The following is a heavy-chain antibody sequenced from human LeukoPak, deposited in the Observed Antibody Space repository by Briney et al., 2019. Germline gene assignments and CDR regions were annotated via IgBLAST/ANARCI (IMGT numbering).Heavy chain of an antibody. Sequence: PGGSLRLSCAASGFTFSSYSMNWVRQAPGKGLEWVSYISSSSSTIYYADSVKGRFTISRDNAKNSLYLRMNSLRAEDTAVYYCATASGYFDYWGQGTLVTVSS. CDR3: ATASGYFDY. V-gene: IGHV3-48*01. D-gene: IGHD2-15*01. J-gene: IGHJ4*02. CDR1: GFTFSSYS. CDR2: ISSSSSTI.